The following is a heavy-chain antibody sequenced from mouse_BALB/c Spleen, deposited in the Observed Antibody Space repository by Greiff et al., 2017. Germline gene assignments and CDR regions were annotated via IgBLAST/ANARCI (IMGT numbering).Heavy chain of an antibody. D-gene: IGHD2-1*01. CDR1: GFTFSSYG. CDR3: ARDDYGNYVNWYFDV. V-gene: IGHV5-6-3*01. Sequence: EVQGVESGGGLVQPGGSLKLSCAASGFTFSSYGMSWVRRTPDKRLELVATINSNGGSTYYPDSVKGRFTISRDNAKNTLYLQMSSLKSEDTAMYYCARDDYGNYVNWYFDVWGAGTTVTVSS. J-gene: IGHJ1*01. CDR2: INSNGGST.